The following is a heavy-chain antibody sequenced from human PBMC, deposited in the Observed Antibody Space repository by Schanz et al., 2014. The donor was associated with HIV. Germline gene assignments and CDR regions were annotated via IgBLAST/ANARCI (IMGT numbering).Heavy chain of an antibody. CDR2: IKPNSGDT. CDR1: GYTFTDYF. CDR3: TINQYQLLPFDY. Sequence: QVQLVQSGAEGRKPGASVKVSCKASGYTFTDYFVHWVRQAPGQGPEWMGYIKPNSGDTFYAQKFRGRVTMTRDTSMSTASVELSRLRSDDTAVYFCTINQYQLLPFDYWGQGTLVSVSS. D-gene: IGHD2-2*01. V-gene: IGHV1-2*02. J-gene: IGHJ4*02.